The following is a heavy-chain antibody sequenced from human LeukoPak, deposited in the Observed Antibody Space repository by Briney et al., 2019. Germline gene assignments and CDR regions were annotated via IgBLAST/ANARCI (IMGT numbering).Heavy chain of an antibody. Sequence: ASVKVSCKVSGYTLTELSMHWLRQAPGKGLEWMGGFDPEDGETIYAQKFQGRVTMTRDTSTSTVYMELSSLRSEDTAVYYCARGPSRPGGVGAFDIWGQGTMVTVSS. CDR2: FDPEDGET. CDR3: ARGPSRPGGVGAFDI. V-gene: IGHV1-24*01. CDR1: GYTLTELS. J-gene: IGHJ3*02. D-gene: IGHD2-2*01.